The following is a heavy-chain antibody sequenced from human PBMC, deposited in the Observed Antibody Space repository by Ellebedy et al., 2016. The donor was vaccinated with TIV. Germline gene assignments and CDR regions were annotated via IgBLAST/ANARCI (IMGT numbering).Heavy chain of an antibody. Sequence: GGSLRLXCAASGFTFSSYAMSWVRQAPGKGLEWVSAISGSGGSTYYADSVKGRFTISRDNSKNTLYLQMNSLRAEDMAVYYCAKGHFHYYYDSSGGDYWGQGTLVTVSS. CDR3: AKGHFHYYYDSSGGDY. D-gene: IGHD3-22*01. CDR1: GFTFSSYA. CDR2: ISGSGGST. J-gene: IGHJ4*02. V-gene: IGHV3-23*01.